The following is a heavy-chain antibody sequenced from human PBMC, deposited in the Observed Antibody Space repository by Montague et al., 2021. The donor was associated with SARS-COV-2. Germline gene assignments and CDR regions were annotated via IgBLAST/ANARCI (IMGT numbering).Heavy chain of an antibody. CDR2: ISYDGSNK. CDR1: GFTFSSYS. Sequence: SLRLSCAASGFTFSSYSMNWVRQAPGKGLEWVAVISYDGSNKYYAGSVKGRFTISRDNSKNTLYLQMNSLRAEDTAVYYCARAKGGSYYSGMDVWGQGTTVTVSS. CDR3: ARAKGGSYYSGMDV. V-gene: IGHV3-30*03. D-gene: IGHD1-26*01. J-gene: IGHJ6*02.